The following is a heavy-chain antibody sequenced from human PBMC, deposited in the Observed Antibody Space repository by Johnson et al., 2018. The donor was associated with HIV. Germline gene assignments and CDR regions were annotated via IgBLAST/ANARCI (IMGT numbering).Heavy chain of an antibody. Sequence: QVQLVESGGGVVQPGGSLRLSCAASGLTFSSYGMHWVRQAPGKGLEWVAVVSYDASNKYYADSVKGRFTISRDNSKNTVFLQMDSLRGEDTADYYCARDPGNGGRPFDALDFWGQGTMVTVSS. D-gene: IGHD4-23*01. CDR3: ARDPGNGGRPFDALDF. CDR1: GLTFSSYG. CDR2: VSYDASNK. V-gene: IGHV3-30*19. J-gene: IGHJ3*01.